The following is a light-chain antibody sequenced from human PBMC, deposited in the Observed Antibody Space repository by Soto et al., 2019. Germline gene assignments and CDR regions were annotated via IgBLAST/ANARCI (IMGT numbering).Light chain of an antibody. CDR2: DVS. J-gene: IGLJ2*01. CDR1: SSDVGGYNY. V-gene: IGLV2-14*01. CDR3: SSYTTSNTYVV. Sequence: QSALTQPASVSGSPGQSITISCTGTSSDVGGYNYVSWYEQHPGKAPKLMIYDVSKRPSGISNRFSGSKSGNTASLTISGLQAEDEAAYYCSSYTTSNTYVVFGGGTKVTVL.